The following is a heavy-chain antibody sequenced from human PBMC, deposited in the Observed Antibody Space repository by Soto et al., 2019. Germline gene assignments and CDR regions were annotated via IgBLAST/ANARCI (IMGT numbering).Heavy chain of an antibody. CDR2: IIPILGIA. Sequence: SVKVSCKASGGTFSSYTISWVRQAPGQGLEWMGRIIPILGIANYAQKFQGRVTITADKSTSTAYMELSSLRSEDTAVYYCARDTTAAGHNWFDPWGQGTLVTVSS. V-gene: IGHV1-69*04. CDR1: GGTFSSYT. J-gene: IGHJ5*02. D-gene: IGHD6-13*01. CDR3: ARDTTAAGHNWFDP.